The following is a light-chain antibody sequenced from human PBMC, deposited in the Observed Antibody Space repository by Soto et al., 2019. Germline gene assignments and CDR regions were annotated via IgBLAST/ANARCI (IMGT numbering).Light chain of an antibody. CDR3: RPRDNSLSGVV. J-gene: IGLJ2*01. CDR1: SSNIGSNY. Sequence: QSVLTQPPSVSAAPGQKVTISCSGSSSNIGSNYVSWYQLLPGAAPKLLIYENYERPSGIPDRFSGSKSGTSATLGITGRQTGDEAVYYRRPRDNSLSGVVFGGATKLTV. CDR2: ENY. V-gene: IGLV1-51*02.